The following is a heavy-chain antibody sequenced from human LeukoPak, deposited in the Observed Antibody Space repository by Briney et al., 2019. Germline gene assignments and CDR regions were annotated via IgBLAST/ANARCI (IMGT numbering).Heavy chain of an antibody. J-gene: IGHJ4*02. V-gene: IGHV1-18*01. CDR1: GYTFTSYG. CDR2: ISAYNGNT. Sequence: ASVTVSCTASGYTFTSYGISWVRQAPGQGLEWMGWISAYNGNTNYAQKLQGRVTMTTDTSTSTAYMELRSLRSDDTAVYYCARDPTGDQFDYWGQGTLVTVSS. CDR3: ARDPTGDQFDY. D-gene: IGHD7-27*01.